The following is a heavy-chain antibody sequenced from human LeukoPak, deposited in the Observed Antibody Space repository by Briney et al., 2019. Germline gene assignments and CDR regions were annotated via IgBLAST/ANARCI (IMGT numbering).Heavy chain of an antibody. Sequence: SQTLSLTCTVSGGSISSGDYYWSWIRQPPGKGLEWIGYIYYSGSTYYNPSFKSRVTISVDTSKNQFSLKLSSVTAADTAVYYCARSQVGYSYGYFVYWGQGTLVTVSS. CDR3: ARSQVGYSYGYFVY. D-gene: IGHD5-18*01. CDR1: GGSISSGDYY. J-gene: IGHJ4*02. CDR2: IYYSGST. V-gene: IGHV4-30-4*01.